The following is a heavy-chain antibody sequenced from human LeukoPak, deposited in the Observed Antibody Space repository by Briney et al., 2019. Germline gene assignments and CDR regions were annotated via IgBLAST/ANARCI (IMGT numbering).Heavy chain of an antibody. D-gene: IGHD3-16*01. CDR1: GGSFSGYY. Sequence: SETLSLTCAVYGGSFSGYYWSWIHQPPGKELEYIGSINYRGSTYYNPSLKSRVTLSVDTSKNQFSLKLNSVTAADTAVYYCATYKYDYVWGNQHFDYWGQGTLVAVSS. J-gene: IGHJ4*02. CDR2: INYRGST. CDR3: ATYKYDYVWGNQHFDY. V-gene: IGHV4-34*10.